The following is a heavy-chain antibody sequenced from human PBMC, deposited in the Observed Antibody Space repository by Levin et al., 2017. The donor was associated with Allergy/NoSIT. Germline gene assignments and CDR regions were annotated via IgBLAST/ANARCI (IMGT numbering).Heavy chain of an antibody. J-gene: IGHJ6*02. D-gene: IGHD3-10*01. V-gene: IGHV3-23*01. CDR3: AKVPQARGAPYGMDG. CDR2: ISGSGGST. CDR1: GFTFSSYA. Sequence: GESLKISCAASGFTFSSYAMSWVRQAPGKGLEWVSAISGSGGSTYYADSVKGRFTISRDNSKNTLYLQMNSLRAEDTAVYYCAKVPQARGAPYGMDGWGQGTTVTVSS.